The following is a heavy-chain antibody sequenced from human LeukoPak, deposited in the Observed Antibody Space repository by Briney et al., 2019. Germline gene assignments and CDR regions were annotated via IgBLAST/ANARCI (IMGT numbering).Heavy chain of an antibody. D-gene: IGHD6-13*01. J-gene: IGHJ4*02. CDR2: ISYDGSNK. Sequence: GGSLRLSCAASGFTFSSYAMHWVRQAPGKGLEWVAFISYDGSNKYYADSVKGRFTISRDNSKNTLYLQMNSLRAEDTAVYYCARGDGQGIAAAGLFDYWGQGTLVTVSS. CDR1: GFTFSSYA. V-gene: IGHV3-30*04. CDR3: ARGDGQGIAAAGLFDY.